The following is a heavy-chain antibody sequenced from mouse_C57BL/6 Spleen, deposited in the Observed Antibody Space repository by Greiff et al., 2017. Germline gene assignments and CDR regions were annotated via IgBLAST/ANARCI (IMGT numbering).Heavy chain of an antibody. CDR2: ISYDGSN. CDR3: ARDYGSLHFDY. Sequence: ESGPGLVKPSQSLSLTCSVTGYSITSGYYWNWIRQFPGNKLEWMGYISYDGSNNYNPSLKNRISITRDTSKNQFFLKLNSVTTEDTATYYCARDYGSLHFDYWGQGTTLTVSS. J-gene: IGHJ2*01. V-gene: IGHV3-6*01. CDR1: GYSITSGYY. D-gene: IGHD1-1*01.